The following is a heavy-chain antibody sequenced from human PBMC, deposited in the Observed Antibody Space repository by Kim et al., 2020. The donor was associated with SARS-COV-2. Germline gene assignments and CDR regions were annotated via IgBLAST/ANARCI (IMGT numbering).Heavy chain of an antibody. D-gene: IGHD3-22*01. J-gene: IGHJ3*02. V-gene: IGHV4-31*02. Sequence: YYNPSLKSRVTISVDTSKNQFSLKLSSVTAADTAVYYCARAPSGYGAFDIWGQGTMVTVSS. CDR3: ARAPSGYGAFDI.